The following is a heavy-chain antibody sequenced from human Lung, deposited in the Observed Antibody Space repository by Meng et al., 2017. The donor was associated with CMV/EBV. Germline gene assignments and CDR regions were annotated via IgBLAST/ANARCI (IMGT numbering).Heavy chain of an antibody. J-gene: IGHJ4*02. CDR1: GFIFSDHR. Sequence: GESLKISCAASGFIFSDHRMDWIRQAPEKGLEWVARIRHKAAGYSTEYAASVRGRFTVSRDDSKNSVYLQMSSLRTEDTAVYHCTRDGGSYDFADYWGQGTLVTVSS. CDR2: IRHKAAGYST. D-gene: IGHD1-26*01. CDR3: TRDGGSYDFADY. V-gene: IGHV3-72*01.